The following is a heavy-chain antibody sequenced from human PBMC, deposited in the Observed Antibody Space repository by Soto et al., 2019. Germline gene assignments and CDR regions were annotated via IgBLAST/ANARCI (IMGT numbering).Heavy chain of an antibody. J-gene: IGHJ4*02. D-gene: IGHD3-22*01. V-gene: IGHV4-31*03. Sequence: SETLSLTCTVSGGSISSGGYYWSWIRQHPWKGLEWIGYIYYSGSTYYNPSLKSRVTISVDTSKNQFSLKLSSVTAADTAVYYCARQLDSSGPYYFDYWGQGXLVTVYS. CDR3: ARQLDSSGPYYFDY. CDR2: IYYSGST. CDR1: GGSISSGGYY.